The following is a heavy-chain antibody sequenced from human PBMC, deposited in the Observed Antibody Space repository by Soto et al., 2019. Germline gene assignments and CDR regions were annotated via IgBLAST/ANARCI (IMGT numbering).Heavy chain of an antibody. CDR1: GFSLSTTGVG. CDR2: IYWDDDT. CDR3: AHRRVGRELDF. D-gene: IGHD3-3*01. Sequence: QMTLKESGPTLVKPTQTLTLTCTFSGFSLSTTGVGVGWIRQPPGKSLEWLELIYWDDDTRYSPSLRNRLTSTKVTSKNQVVLTMTSMDPVDTGTYFCAHRRVGRELDFWGQGTLVTVSS. V-gene: IGHV2-5*02. J-gene: IGHJ4*02.